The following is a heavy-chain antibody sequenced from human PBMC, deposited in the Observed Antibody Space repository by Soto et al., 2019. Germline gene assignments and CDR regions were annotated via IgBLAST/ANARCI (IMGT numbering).Heavy chain of an antibody. J-gene: IGHJ4*02. V-gene: IGHV3-66*04. CDR2: IYSGGST. D-gene: IGHD6-19*01. CDR3: AGHRGWANYFDY. Sequence: GGSLRLSXAASGFTVSSNYMSWVRQAPGKGLEWVSVIYSGGSTYYADSVKGRFTISRDNSKNTLYLQMNSLRAEDTAVYYCAGHRGWANYFDYWGQGTLVTVSS. CDR1: GFTVSSNY.